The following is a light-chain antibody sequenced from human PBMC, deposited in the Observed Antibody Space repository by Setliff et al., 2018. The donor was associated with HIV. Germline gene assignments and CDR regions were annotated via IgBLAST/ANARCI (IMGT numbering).Light chain of an antibody. CDR2: EVN. Sequence: QSALTQPPSASGSPGQSVSISCTGASSDVGAYNYVSWYQQHPGRAPKLMIYEVNKRPSGVPDRFSGSRSGNTASLTVSELQAEDEADYYCSSYAGSDNVVFGGGTKVTVL. CDR3: SSYAGSDNVV. V-gene: IGLV2-8*01. CDR1: SSDVGAYNY. J-gene: IGLJ2*01.